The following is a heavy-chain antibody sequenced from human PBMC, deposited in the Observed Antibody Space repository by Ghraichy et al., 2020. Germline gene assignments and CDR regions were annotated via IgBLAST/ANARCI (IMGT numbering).Heavy chain of an antibody. D-gene: IGHD6-13*01. Sequence: ASVKVSCKASGYTFTNYAMHWVRQAPGQRLEWMGWLNAGNGNTKYSQNFQGRVTITRDTSASTAYMELSSLRSEDSAVYYCARDAAASGYPTGWFDHWGQGTLVTVSS. V-gene: IGHV1-3*01. J-gene: IGHJ5*02. CDR1: GYTFTNYA. CDR2: LNAGNGNT. CDR3: ARDAAASGYPTGWFDH.